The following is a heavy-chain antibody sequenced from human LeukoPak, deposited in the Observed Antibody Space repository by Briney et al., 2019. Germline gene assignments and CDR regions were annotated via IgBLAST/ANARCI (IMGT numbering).Heavy chain of an antibody. D-gene: IGHD3-3*01. J-gene: IGHJ6*02. CDR1: GGTFSSYA. CDR3: ARDHVFLEGTYYYYYYGMDV. Sequence: ASVMVSCKASGGTFSSYAISWVRQAPGQGLEWMGGIIPIFGTANYAQKFQGRVTITADESTSTAYMELSSLRSEDTAVYYCARDHVFLEGTYYYYYYGMDVWGQGTTVTVSS. V-gene: IGHV1-69*13. CDR2: IIPIFGTA.